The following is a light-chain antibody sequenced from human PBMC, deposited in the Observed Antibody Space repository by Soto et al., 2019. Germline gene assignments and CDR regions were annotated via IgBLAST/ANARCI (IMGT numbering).Light chain of an antibody. V-gene: IGKV3-11*01. CDR2: EAL. CDR3: QQRSNWPPSIT. J-gene: IGKJ5*01. CDR1: QSVSSN. Sequence: IVMTQSPATLSVSPGERATLSCRASQSVSSNLAWYQQKPGQAPRLLIYEALNRATGIPDRFSGSGSGTDFTLTISNLEPEDLAVYYCQQRSNWPPSITFGQGTRLEIK.